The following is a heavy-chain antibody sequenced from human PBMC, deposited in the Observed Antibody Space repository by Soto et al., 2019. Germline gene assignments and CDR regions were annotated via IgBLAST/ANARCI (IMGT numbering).Heavy chain of an antibody. CDR1: GGSFSGYY. CDR2: INHSGST. V-gene: IGHV4-34*01. CDR3: ATGDLNAFDY. J-gene: IGHJ4*02. Sequence: SETLSLTCAVYGGSFSGYYWSWIRQPPGKGLEWIGEINHSGSTNYNPSLKSRVTISVDTSKNQFSLRLSSVTAADTAVYYCATGDLNAFDYWGQGTLVTVSS.